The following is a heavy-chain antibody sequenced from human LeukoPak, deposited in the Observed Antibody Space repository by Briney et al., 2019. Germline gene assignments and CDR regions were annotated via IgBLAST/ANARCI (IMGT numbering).Heavy chain of an antibody. Sequence: PGGSLRLSCAASGFTFSSYAMSWVRQAPGKRLEWVSAISGGGGTTYYADSVKGRFTISRDNSKNTLFLQMNSLRAEDTAVYYCAKDQSYGFDYWGQGTLVTVSS. CDR3: AKDQSYGFDY. V-gene: IGHV3-23*01. D-gene: IGHD5-18*01. J-gene: IGHJ4*02. CDR2: ISGGGGTT. CDR1: GFTFSSYA.